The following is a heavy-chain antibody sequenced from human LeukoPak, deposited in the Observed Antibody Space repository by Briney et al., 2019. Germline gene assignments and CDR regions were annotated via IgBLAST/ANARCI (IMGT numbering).Heavy chain of an antibody. V-gene: IGHV3-74*01. CDR3: AKGGSGWYIFDY. Sequence: GGSLRLSCAASGFTFSTYWMHWVRQAPGKGLVWVSRINGDGTTTNYADSVKGRFTISRDNSKNTLYLQMNSLRAEDTAVYYCAKGGSGWYIFDYWGQGTLVTVSS. CDR1: GFTFSTYW. D-gene: IGHD6-19*01. CDR2: INGDGTTT. J-gene: IGHJ4*02.